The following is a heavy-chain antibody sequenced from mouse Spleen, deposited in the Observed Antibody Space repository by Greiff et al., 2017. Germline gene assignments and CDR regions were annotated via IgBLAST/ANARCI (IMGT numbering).Heavy chain of an antibody. CDR1: GYTFTSYG. CDR2: IYPRSGNT. V-gene: IGHV1-81*01. D-gene: IGHD1-1*01. Sequence: QVQLKQSGAELARPGASVKLSCKASGYTFTSYGISWVKQRPGQGLEWIGEIYPRSGNTYYNEKFKGKATLTADKSSSTAYMELRSLTSEDSAVYFCARNYYGSSYSYWYFDVWGAGTTVTVSS. CDR3: ARNYYGSSYSYWYFDV. J-gene: IGHJ1*01.